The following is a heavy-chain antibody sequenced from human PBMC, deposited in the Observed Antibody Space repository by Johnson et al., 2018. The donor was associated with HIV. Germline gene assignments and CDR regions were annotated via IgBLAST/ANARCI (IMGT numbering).Heavy chain of an antibody. CDR1: GFTVSSNY. J-gene: IGHJ3*02. CDR2: RNWNGGNT. CDR3: ARKDLGAFDI. V-gene: IGHV3-20*04. Sequence: VQLVESGGGLIQPGGSLRLSCAASGFTVSSNYMSWVRQAPGKGLEWVSGRNWNGGNTGYADSMKGRFAISRDNAKNSLYLQMNSLRAEDTALYYCARKDLGAFDIWGQGTMVTVSS.